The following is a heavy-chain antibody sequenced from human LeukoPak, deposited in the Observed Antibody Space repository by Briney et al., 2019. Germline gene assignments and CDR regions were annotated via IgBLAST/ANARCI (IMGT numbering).Heavy chain of an antibody. V-gene: IGHV3-48*04. CDR2: ISSSSSTI. CDR3: ARAGTPY. Sequence: GGSLRLSCVASGFIFSSYSMNWVRQAPGKGLEWVSYISSSSSTIYYADSVEGRFTISRDNAKNSLYLHMNSLRVEDTAVYYCARAGTPYWGQGTLVTVSS. D-gene: IGHD1-7*01. J-gene: IGHJ4*02. CDR1: GFIFSSYS.